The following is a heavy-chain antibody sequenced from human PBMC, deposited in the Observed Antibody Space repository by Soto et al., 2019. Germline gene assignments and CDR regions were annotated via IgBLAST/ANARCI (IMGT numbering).Heavy chain of an antibody. CDR3: ARDYDRTPGIY. CDR2: INQDGSEK. CDR1: WVTCDARG. D-gene: IGHD3-22*01. V-gene: IGHV3-7*04. Sequence: PGGSLRVCWGAAWVTCDARGVSWVRKAPGKGLEWVANINQDGSEKYCLDSVKGRFTISRDNAKNSLSLQMNSLRAEDTAMYYCARDYDRTPGIYWGKGTLVTVSS. J-gene: IGHJ4*02.